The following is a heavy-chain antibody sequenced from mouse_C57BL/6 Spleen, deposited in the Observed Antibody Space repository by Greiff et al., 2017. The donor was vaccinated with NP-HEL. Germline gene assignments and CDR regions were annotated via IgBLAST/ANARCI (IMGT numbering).Heavy chain of an antibody. D-gene: IGHD1-1*01. V-gene: IGHV5-17*01. Sequence: DVMLVESGGGLVKPGGSLKLSCAASGFTFSDYGMHWVRQAPEKGLEWVAYISSGSSTIYYADTVKGRFTISRDNAKNTLFLQMTSLRSEDTAMYYCARGITTVLDYWGQGTTLTVSS. CDR3: ARGITTVLDY. CDR1: GFTFSDYG. CDR2: ISSGSSTI. J-gene: IGHJ2*01.